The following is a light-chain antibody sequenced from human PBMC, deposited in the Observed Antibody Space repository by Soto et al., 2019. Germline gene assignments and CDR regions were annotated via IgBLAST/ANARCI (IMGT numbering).Light chain of an antibody. CDR3: KQSVSIPLT. V-gene: IGKV3-20*01. CDR2: GAS. Sequence: EIVVTQSPGTLSLSPGERATLSCRASQSAGTYLAWYQQKPGQAPRLLMYGASSRATGIPDRFSGSGSGTEFMLTITSRELDDLEAYSCKQSVSIPLTLGRGLKV. J-gene: IGKJ4*02. CDR1: QSAGTY.